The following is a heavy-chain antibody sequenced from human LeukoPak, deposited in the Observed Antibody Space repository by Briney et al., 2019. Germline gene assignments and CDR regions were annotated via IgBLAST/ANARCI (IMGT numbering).Heavy chain of an antibody. CDR3: ARDRYYDSSGDAFDI. V-gene: IGHV4-59*01. CDR1: GGSISSYY. J-gene: IGHJ3*02. CDR2: IYYSGST. D-gene: IGHD3-22*01. Sequence: PSETLSLTCTVSGGSISSYYWSWIRQPPGKGLEWIGYIYYSGSTNYNPPLKSRVTISVDTSKNQFSLKLSSVTAADTAVYYCARDRYYDSSGDAFDIWGQGTMVTVSS.